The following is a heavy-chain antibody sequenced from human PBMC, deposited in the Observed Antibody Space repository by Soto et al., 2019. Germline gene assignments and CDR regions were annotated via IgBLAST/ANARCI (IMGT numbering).Heavy chain of an antibody. V-gene: IGHV1-46*01. CDR1: GYTFTSYY. CDR2: INPSGGST. Sequence: ASVKISCKASGYTFTSYYMHWVRQAPGQGLEWMGIINPSGGSTSYAQKFQGRVTMTRDTSTSTVYMELSSLRSEDTAVYYCASVYCTGGSCYSIDSLRQGTLVTVSS. J-gene: IGHJ4*02. CDR3: ASVYCTGGSCYSIDS. D-gene: IGHD2-15*01.